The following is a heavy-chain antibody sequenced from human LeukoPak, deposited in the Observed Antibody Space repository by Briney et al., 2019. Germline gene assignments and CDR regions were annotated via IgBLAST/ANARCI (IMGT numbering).Heavy chain of an antibody. CDR3: ARDGAARGSGSFGD. CDR2: TNRRGDIT. D-gene: IGHD3-10*01. V-gene: IGHV3-20*04. CDR1: GYTFGDYG. Sequence: GGSLRLSCAASGYTFGDYGMSWVRQVPGKGLEWVSGTNRRGDITGYADFVKGRFTISRDNAKNSLYLQVNSLRAEDTAVYYCARDGAARGSGSFGDWGQGTLVTVSS. J-gene: IGHJ4*02.